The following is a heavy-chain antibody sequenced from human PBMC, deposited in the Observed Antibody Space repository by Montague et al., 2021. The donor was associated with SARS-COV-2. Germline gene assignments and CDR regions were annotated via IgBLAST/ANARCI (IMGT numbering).Heavy chain of an antibody. Sequence: SETLSLTCSVSGGSTSNYYWTWIRQSPGKELQWIGYIFYTGSTKFNPSLKSRVSMSLDTSKNHFSLRLSAVTAAYTARYYCARAQNICFIANCVNYFDLWGLGALVTVSS. CDR1: GGSTSNYY. D-gene: IGHD2-15*01. J-gene: IGHJ4*02. V-gene: IGHV4-59*01. CDR2: IFYTGST. CDR3: ARAQNICFIANCVNYFDL.